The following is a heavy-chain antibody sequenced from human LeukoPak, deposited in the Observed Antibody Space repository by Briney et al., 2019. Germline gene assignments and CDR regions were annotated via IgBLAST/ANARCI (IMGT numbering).Heavy chain of an antibody. CDR1: GGSISSGDYY. J-gene: IGHJ4*02. Sequence: PSQTLSLTCTVSGGSISSGDYYWSWIRQPPGKGLEWIGYIYYSGSTYYNPSLKRRVTISVDTSKNQFSLKLSSVTAADTAVYYCARVRDLWSGYYLFDYWGQGTLVTVSS. CDR3: ARVRDLWSGYYLFDY. V-gene: IGHV4-30-4*08. CDR2: IYYSGST. D-gene: IGHD3-3*01.